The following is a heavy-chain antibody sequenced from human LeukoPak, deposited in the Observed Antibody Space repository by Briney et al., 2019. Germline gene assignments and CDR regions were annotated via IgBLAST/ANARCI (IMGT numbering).Heavy chain of an antibody. CDR1: GFTFSSYA. J-gene: IGHJ4*02. CDR2: ISYDGSNK. Sequence: GGSVRLSCAASGFTFSSYAMHWVRQAPGKGLEWVAVISYDGSNKYYADSVKGRFTISRDNSKNTLYLQMNSLRAEDTAVYYCARSWYFDYWGQGTLVTVSS. CDR3: ARSWYFDY. V-gene: IGHV3-30-3*01.